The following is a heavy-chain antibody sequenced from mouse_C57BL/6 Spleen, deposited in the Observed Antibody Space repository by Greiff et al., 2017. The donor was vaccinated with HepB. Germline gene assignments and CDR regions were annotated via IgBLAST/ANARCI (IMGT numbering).Heavy chain of an antibody. CDR3: ARRAAQGEAMDY. CDR1: GYTFTDYY. V-gene: IGHV1-19*01. CDR2: INPYNGGT. D-gene: IGHD3-2*02. J-gene: IGHJ4*01. Sequence: VQLQQSGPVLVKPGASVKMSCKASGYTFTDYYMNWVKQSHGKSLEWIGVINPYNGGTSYNQKFKGKATLTVDKSSSTAYMELNSLTSEDSAVYYCARRAAQGEAMDYWGQGTSVTVSS.